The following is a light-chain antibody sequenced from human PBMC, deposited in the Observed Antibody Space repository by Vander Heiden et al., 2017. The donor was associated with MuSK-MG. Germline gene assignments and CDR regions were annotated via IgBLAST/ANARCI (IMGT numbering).Light chain of an antibody. J-gene: IGKJ4*01. CDR1: QSVSSY. Sequence: EIVLTQSPATLSLSPGERATLSCRASQSVSSYLAWHQQKPGQAPRLLIYDASNRATGIPARFRGSGAGTDFKCTISSIEPEDFAVDYCQQSGHAPLTFGGGTKVE. CDR3: QQSGHAPLT. CDR2: DAS. V-gene: IGKV3-11*01.